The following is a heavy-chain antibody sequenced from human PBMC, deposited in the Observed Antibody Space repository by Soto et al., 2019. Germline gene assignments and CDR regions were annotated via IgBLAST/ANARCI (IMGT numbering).Heavy chain of an antibody. J-gene: IGHJ3*02. D-gene: IGHD2-2*01. CDR3: ARDPPLKYQPLPDDAFDI. Sequence: ASVKVSCKASGYTFTSYGISWVRQAPGQGLEWMGWISAYNGNTNYAQKLQGRVTMTTDTSTSTAYMELRSLRSDDTAVYYCARDPPLKYQPLPDDAFDIWGQGTMVTVSS. CDR1: GYTFTSYG. CDR2: ISAYNGNT. V-gene: IGHV1-18*01.